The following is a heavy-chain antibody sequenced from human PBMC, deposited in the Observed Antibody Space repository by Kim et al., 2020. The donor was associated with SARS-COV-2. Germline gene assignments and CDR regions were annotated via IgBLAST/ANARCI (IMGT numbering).Heavy chain of an antibody. Sequence: AKKFQGRVTITADESTSTAYMELSSLRSEDTAVYYCAGEYGSGSYTTFDYWGQGTLVTVSS. CDR3: AGEYGSGSYTTFDY. D-gene: IGHD3-10*01. J-gene: IGHJ4*02. V-gene: IGHV1-69*01.